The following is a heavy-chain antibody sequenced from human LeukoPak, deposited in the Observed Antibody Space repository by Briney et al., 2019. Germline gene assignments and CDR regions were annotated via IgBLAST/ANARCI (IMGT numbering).Heavy chain of an antibody. CDR3: ARDLGQQLIFN. CDR1: GFTLSSNY. CDR2: IYSGGST. J-gene: IGHJ4*02. D-gene: IGHD6-13*01. Sequence: GGSLRLSCAASGFTLSSNYMSWVRQAPGKGLEWVSVIYSGGSTYYADSVKGRFTISRDNSKNTLYLQMNSLRAEDTAVYYCARDLGQQLIFNWGQGTLVTVSS. V-gene: IGHV3-66*01.